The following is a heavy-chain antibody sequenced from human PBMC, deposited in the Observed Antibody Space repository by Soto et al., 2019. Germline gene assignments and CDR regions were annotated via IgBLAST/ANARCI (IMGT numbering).Heavy chain of an antibody. CDR1: GYTFTAFF. Sequence: ASVKVSCKASGYTFTAFFMHWVRQAPGQGLEWMGIINPSGGSTNYAQKFQGRVTMTWDTSTSTVQMDLSSLTSDDTAVYYCARAPYSTSSFFFDYWGQGXLVTVSS. CDR2: INPSGGST. CDR3: ARAPYSTSSFFFDY. V-gene: IGHV1-46*01. J-gene: IGHJ4*02. D-gene: IGHD6-6*01.